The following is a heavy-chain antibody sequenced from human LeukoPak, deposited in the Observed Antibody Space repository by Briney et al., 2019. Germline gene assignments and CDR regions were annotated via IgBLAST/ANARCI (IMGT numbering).Heavy chain of an antibody. CDR1: GYTFTGYY. CDR2: INPNSGGT. D-gene: IGHD6-13*01. Sequence: ASVKVSCKASGYTFTGYYMHWVRQAPGQGLEWMGWINPNSGGTNYAQKFQGRVTMTRDTSISTAYMELSSLRSEDTAVYYCASAAPLIAAAGTPFDYWGQGTLVTVSS. V-gene: IGHV1-2*02. CDR3: ASAAPLIAAAGTPFDY. J-gene: IGHJ4*02.